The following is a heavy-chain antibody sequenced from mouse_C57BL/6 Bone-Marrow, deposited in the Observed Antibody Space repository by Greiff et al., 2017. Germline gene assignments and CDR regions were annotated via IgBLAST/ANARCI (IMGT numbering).Heavy chain of an antibody. Sequence: EVKLVESGGGLVQPGGSMKLSCAASGFTFSDAWMDWVRQSPEKGLEWVAEIRNKANNHATYYAESVKGRFTISRDDSKSSVYLQMNSLRAEDTGIYYGFITSPYYYAMDYWGQGTSVTVSS. CDR3: FITSPYYYAMDY. CDR2: IRNKANNHAT. V-gene: IGHV6-6*01. J-gene: IGHJ4*01. CDR1: GFTFSDAW. D-gene: IGHD1-1*01.